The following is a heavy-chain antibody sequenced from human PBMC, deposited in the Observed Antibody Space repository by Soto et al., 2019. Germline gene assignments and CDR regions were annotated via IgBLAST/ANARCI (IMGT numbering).Heavy chain of an antibody. D-gene: IGHD2-15*01. CDR2: IIPIFGTA. J-gene: IGHJ4*02. CDR1: GGTFSSYA. CDR3: ARGPGYCSGGSCYSKWDD. V-gene: IGHV1-69*01. Sequence: QVQLVQSGAEVKKPGSSVKVSCKASGGTFSSYAISWVRQAPGQGLEWMGGIIPIFGTANYAQKFQGRVTITADESTSTAYIELSSLIAEDTAVYYCARGPGYCSGGSCYSKWDDWGQGTLVTVSS.